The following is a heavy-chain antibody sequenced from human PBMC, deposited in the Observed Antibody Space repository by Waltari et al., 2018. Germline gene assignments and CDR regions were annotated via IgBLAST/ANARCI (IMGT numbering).Heavy chain of an antibody. J-gene: IGHJ4*02. CDR3: AKVLVSTVTAAPLFDH. V-gene: IGHV3-23*01. D-gene: IGHD4-17*01. CDR2: ISNTGLST. Sequence: EVQLLESGGGLVEPGGSLRLSRADSGFRFSKFGIHWVRQAPGKGLDWVSAISNTGLSTYYADAVKGRFTISRDNSKNTLYLQMDSLRAEDTALYYCAKVLVSTVTAAPLFDHWGQGTLVTVSS. CDR1: GFRFSKFG.